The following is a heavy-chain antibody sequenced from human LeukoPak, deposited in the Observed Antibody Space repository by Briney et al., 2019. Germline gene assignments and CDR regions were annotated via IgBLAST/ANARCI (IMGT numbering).Heavy chain of an antibody. D-gene: IGHD1-7*01. CDR2: INHSGRT. CDR3: ARGTGTTYSRVDY. J-gene: IGHJ4*02. Sequence: SETLSLTCAVYGGSFSGYYWSWIRQPPGKGREGIGEINHSGRTNYNPSLKSRVTISVDTSKNQFSLKLSSVTAADTAVYYCARGTGTTYSRVDYGGQGTLVTVSS. V-gene: IGHV4-34*01. CDR1: GGSFSGYY.